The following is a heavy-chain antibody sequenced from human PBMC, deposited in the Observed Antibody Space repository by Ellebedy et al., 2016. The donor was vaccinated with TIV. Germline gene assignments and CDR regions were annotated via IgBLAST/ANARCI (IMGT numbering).Heavy chain of an antibody. V-gene: IGHV3-21*01. D-gene: IGHD4/OR15-4a*01. CDR1: GFTFSSYS. J-gene: IGHJ6*02. Sequence: GKSLKISCAASGFTFSSYSMNWVRQAPGKGLEWVSSISSSSGYRYYADSVKGRFTISRDNAKNSLYLQMNSLRAEDTAVYYCARVYGDYRMDVWGQGTTVTVSS. CDR3: ARVYGDYRMDV. CDR2: ISSSSGYR.